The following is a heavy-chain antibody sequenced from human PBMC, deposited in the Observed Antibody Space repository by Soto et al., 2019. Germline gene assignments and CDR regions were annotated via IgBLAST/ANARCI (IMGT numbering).Heavy chain of an antibody. CDR2: IYHTGSS. J-gene: IGHJ5*02. Sequence: ETVSLTGTFSVCSISSDYLSWIRQPPGRGLEWIAYIYHTGSSNYNPSLKSRVTISVDTSKNQFSLKVSSVTAADTALYYCARQPPQGWFDPWGQGTMVTGSS. CDR3: ARQPPQGWFDP. CDR1: VCSISSDY. D-gene: IGHD6-13*01. V-gene: IGHV4-59*01.